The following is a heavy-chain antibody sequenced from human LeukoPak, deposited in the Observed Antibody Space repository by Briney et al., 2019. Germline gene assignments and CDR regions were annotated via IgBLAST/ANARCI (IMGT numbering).Heavy chain of an antibody. D-gene: IGHD3-22*01. CDR2: ISWDSGRI. Sequence: GGSLRLSCAASGFTFNGYAMHWVRQAPGKGLEWVSGISWDSGRIGYADSVKGRFTIARDNAKNTLYLQMNSLRAEDTAVYYCARAADSSGYYDYWGQGTLVTVSS. J-gene: IGHJ4*02. V-gene: IGHV3-9*01. CDR3: ARAADSSGYYDY. CDR1: GFTFNGYA.